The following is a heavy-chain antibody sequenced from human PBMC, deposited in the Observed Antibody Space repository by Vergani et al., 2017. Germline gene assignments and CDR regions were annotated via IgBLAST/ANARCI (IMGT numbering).Heavy chain of an antibody. CDR2: ISYDGTQK. Sequence: QVHLVESGGGVVQPGRSLRLSCVVSGFTSSYYGMHWVRQAPGKGLEWVAVISYDGTQKYYADSVKGRFTISRDNSKSTLYLQMNSLRTEDTAVYYCATKSCGSPGGQIGYFREWGQGTLVNGSS. CDR1: GFTSSYYG. CDR3: ATKSCGSPGGQIGYFRE. V-gene: IGHV3-30*03. D-gene: IGHD3-22*01. J-gene: IGHJ1*01.